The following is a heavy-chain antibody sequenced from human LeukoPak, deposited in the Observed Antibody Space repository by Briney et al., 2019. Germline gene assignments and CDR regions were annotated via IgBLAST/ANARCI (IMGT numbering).Heavy chain of an antibody. Sequence: ASVKVSCKASGYTFTGYYIHWVRQAPGQVLEWMGWINPNSGDTNYAQTFQGRVTMTRDTSISTDYMQLSMLRSDDTAVYYCATLGYCSSTSCYRDIDYWGQGTLVTVSS. V-gene: IGHV1-2*02. CDR1: GYTFTGYY. J-gene: IGHJ4*02. D-gene: IGHD2-2*01. CDR2: INPNSGDT. CDR3: ATLGYCSSTSCYRDIDY.